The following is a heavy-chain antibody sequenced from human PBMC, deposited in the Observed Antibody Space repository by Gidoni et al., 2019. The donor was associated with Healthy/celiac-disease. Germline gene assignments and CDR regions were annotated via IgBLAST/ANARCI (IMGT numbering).Heavy chain of an antibody. V-gene: IGHV3-30*04. CDR2: ISYDGSNK. CDR3: ARDTETLVTTVPDYGMDV. CDR1: GFTFSSYA. J-gene: IGHJ6*02. Sequence: QVQLVESGGGVVQPGRSLRLSWEASGFTFSSYAMHWVRQAPGKGLEWVAVISYDGSNKSYADSVKGRFTISRDNSKNTLYLQMNSLRAEDTAVYYCARDTETLVTTVPDYGMDVWGQGTTVTVSS. D-gene: IGHD4-17*01.